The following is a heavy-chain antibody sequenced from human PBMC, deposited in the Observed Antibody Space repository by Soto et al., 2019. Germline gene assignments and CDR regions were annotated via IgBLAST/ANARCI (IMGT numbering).Heavy chain of an antibody. CDR2: ITDSGADT. CDR1: GLTFSIYT. J-gene: IGHJ4*02. V-gene: IGHV3-23*01. Sequence: GASLRPSCAPAGLTFSIYTMPWVRQAPRNGLAWVPSITDSGADTYYADSVKVRIALSRNNSPSTLFLQMNSLRAKDTALYYGAKGLRGQYGYWGEGTLVTASS. CDR3: AKGLRGQYGY. D-gene: IGHD4-17*01.